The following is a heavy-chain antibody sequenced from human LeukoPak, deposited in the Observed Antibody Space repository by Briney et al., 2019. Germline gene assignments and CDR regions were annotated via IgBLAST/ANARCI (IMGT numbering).Heavy chain of an antibody. CDR2: IIPIFGTA. V-gene: IGHV1-69*13. CDR3: ARAYYYDSSGYYPLDY. J-gene: IGHJ4*02. CDR1: GGTFSSYA. D-gene: IGHD3-22*01. Sequence: ASVKVSCKASGGTFSSYAISWVRQAPGQGLEWMGGIIPIFGTANYAQKFQGRVTITADESTSTAYMELSSLRSEDTVVYYCARAYYYDSSGYYPLDYWGQGTLVTVSS.